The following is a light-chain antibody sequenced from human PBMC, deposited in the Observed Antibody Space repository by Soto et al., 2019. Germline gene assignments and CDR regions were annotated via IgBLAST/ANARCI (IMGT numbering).Light chain of an antibody. V-gene: IGLV1-44*01. J-gene: IGLJ2*01. CDR3: ASWDDSLNVVV. CDR2: SPN. Sequence: QSVLTQPPSASGTPGQRVTISCSGSSSNIGSYTVNWYQQFPGTAPKLLNYSPNQRPSGVPDRFSGSKSGTSASLAISGLQSEDEADYYCASWDDSLNVVVFGGGTKLTVL. CDR1: SSNIGSYT.